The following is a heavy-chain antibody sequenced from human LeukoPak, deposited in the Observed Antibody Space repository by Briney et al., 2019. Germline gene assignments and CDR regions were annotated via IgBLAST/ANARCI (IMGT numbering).Heavy chain of an antibody. CDR3: ANLSKAGIAVAGRNY. J-gene: IGHJ4*02. CDR1: GFTFSSYA. Sequence: GGSLRLSCAASGFTFSSYAMSWVRQAPGKGLEWVSPISGSGGSTYYADSVKGRFTISRDNSKNTLYLQMNSLRAEDTAVYYCANLSKAGIAVAGRNYWGQGTLVTVSS. D-gene: IGHD6-19*01. V-gene: IGHV3-23*01. CDR2: ISGSGGST.